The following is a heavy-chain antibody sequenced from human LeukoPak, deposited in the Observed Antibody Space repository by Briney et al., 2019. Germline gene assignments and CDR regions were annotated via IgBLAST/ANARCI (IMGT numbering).Heavy chain of an antibody. D-gene: IGHD3-3*01. CDR3: ARHDSWSGSLIDY. Sequence: SETLSLTCAVYGGSFSGYYWSWIRQPPGKGQEWIGEINHSGSTNYNPSLKSRVTISVDTSKNQFSLKLSSVTAANTAVYYCARHDSWSGSLIDYWXXXXXXTVSX. J-gene: IGHJ4*01. V-gene: IGHV4-34*01. CDR2: INHSGST. CDR1: GGSFSGYY.